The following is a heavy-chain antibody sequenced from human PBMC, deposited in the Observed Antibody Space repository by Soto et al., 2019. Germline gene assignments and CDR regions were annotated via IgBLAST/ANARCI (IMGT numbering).Heavy chain of an antibody. CDR2: ISGSGGAT. D-gene: IGHD3-9*01. CDR1: GVTFSSYA. J-gene: IGHJ4*02. Sequence: SLRLSCAASGVTFSSYAMSWVRQAPGKGLEWVSAISGSGGATYYADSVKGRFTISRDNSKNTLSLQMNGLRAEDTAVYYCAKDNYDILTGYPYYFDYWGQGTLVTVSS. CDR3: AKDNYDILTGYPYYFDY. V-gene: IGHV3-23*01.